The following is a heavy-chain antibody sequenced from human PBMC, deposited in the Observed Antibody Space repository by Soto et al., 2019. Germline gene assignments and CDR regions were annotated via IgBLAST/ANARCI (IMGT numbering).Heavy chain of an antibody. J-gene: IGHJ4*02. D-gene: IGHD3-3*01. CDR2: INHSGRV. CDR1: GGSFSGHS. CDR3: ARDRLFNYDFWSGYYFDY. Sequence: SETLSLTCAVYGGSFSGHSWTWIRQSPGKGLEWIGDINHSGRVNYSPSLKSRVTISLDTSKNQFSLKLSSVTAADTAVYYCARDRLFNYDFWSGYYFDYWGQGTLVTVSS. V-gene: IGHV4-34*01.